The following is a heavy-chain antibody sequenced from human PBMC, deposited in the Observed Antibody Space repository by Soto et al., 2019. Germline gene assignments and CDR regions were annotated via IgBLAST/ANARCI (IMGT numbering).Heavy chain of an antibody. V-gene: IGHV4-30-4*01. J-gene: IGHJ6*02. D-gene: IGHD4-17*01. CDR1: GGSISSGDYY. CDR3: ARDPISPTVTTSGYYGMDV. Sequence: PSETLSLTCTVSGGSISSGDYYWSWIRQPPGKGLEWIGYIYYSGSTYYNPSLKSRVTISVDTSKNQFSLKLSSVTAADTAVYYCARDPISPTVTTSGYYGMDVWGQGTTVTVSS. CDR2: IYYSGST.